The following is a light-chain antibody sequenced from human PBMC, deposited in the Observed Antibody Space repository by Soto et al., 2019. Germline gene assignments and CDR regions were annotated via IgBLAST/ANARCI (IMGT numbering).Light chain of an antibody. CDR1: SSNIGRNT. J-gene: IGLJ2*01. Sequence: QSVLTQPPSASETPEQRVTISCSGNSSNIGRNTVNWYQLLPGTTPKLLIYNNYQRPSGVPDRFSASKSGTSASLAISGLQSEDEADYHCAAWDDSVKALLFGGGTKLTVL. V-gene: IGLV1-44*01. CDR2: NNY. CDR3: AAWDDSVKALL.